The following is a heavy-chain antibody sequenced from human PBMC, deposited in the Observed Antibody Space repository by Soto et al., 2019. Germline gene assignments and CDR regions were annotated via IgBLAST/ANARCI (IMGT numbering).Heavy chain of an antibody. Sequence: SEILSLTCTVSGWSISSYYWSWIRQPPGKGLEWIGYIYYRANPNYNPSLKSRVTISQDTSKNQFSLKLSSVTAADTAVYYCARHYGDDYDYLDYWGQGTLVTVSS. CDR1: GWSISSYY. V-gene: IGHV4-59*08. CDR2: IYYRANP. CDR3: ARHYGDDYDYLDY. D-gene: IGHD4-17*01. J-gene: IGHJ4*02.